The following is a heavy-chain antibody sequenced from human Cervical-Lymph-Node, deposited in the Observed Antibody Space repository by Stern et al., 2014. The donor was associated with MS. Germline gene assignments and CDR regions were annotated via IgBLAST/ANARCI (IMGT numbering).Heavy chain of an antibody. Sequence: EIQLVESGAEVKKPGESLKISCKLSGYSFTIYYIAWVRQMPGKVLEWMGVLYPYDSDTTYSPSFQSQVTISADKSITTAYLQWSSLRASDTAMYYCARHVQGFDYWGQGTLVTVSS. CDR2: LYPYDSDT. CDR3: ARHVQGFDY. CDR1: GYSFTIYY. J-gene: IGHJ4*02. V-gene: IGHV5-51*01.